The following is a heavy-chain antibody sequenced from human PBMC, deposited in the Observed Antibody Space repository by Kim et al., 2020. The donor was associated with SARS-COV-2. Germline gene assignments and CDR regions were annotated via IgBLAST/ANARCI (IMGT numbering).Heavy chain of an antibody. CDR1: GGSISSYY. D-gene: IGHD6-13*01. Sequence: SETLSLTCTVSGGSISSYYWSWIRQPPGKGLEWIGYIYYSGSTNYNPSLKSRVTITVDTSKNQFPPMLSSGTAADTAVYYCARCIAAAGTEVDYWGQGTLVTVSS. CDR2: IYYSGST. J-gene: IGHJ4*02. V-gene: IGHV4-59*08. CDR3: ARCIAAAGTEVDY.